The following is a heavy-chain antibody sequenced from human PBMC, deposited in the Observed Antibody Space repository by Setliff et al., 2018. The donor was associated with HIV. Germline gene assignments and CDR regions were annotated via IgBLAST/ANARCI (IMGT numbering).Heavy chain of an antibody. V-gene: IGHV1-2*02. J-gene: IGHJ4*02. CDR1: GYTFRSYN. CDR3: AKTSPKDGWYVDY. Sequence: GASVKVSCKASGYTFRSYNITWVRQAPGQGLECMGWINTYNGDTNYAQKFQGRVSMTRDTSIRTAYMELRGLTSDDTAVYYCAKTSPKDGWYVDYWGQGTLVTVSS. CDR2: INTYNGDT. D-gene: IGHD6-19*01.